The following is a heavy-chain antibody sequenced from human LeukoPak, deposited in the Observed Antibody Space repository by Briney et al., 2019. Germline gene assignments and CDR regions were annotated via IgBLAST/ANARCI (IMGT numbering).Heavy chain of an antibody. CDR2: INPNSGGT. V-gene: IGHV1-2*02. J-gene: IGHJ6*03. CDR1: GYTFTGYY. CDR3: ARAPQCSSTSCYRPDYYYYYYMDV. Sequence: ASVKVSCKASGYTFTGYYMHWVRQAPGQGLEWMGWINPNSGGTNYAQKFQGRVTMTRDTSISTAYMELSRLRSEDTAVYYCARAPQCSSTSCYRPDYYYYYYMDVWGKGTTVTVSS. D-gene: IGHD2-2*01.